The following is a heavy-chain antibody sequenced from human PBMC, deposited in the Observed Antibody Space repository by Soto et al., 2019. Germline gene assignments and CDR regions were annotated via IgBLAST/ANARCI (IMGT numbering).Heavy chain of an antibody. CDR2: ISYDGSNK. CDR3: ARDLYDSSSWLNYFFY. V-gene: IGHV3-30-3*01. D-gene: IGHD6-13*01. J-gene: IGHJ4*02. Sequence: PGGSLRLACAASGFTFSSYAMHWVRQAPGKGLEWVAVISYDGSNKYYADSVKGRFTISRDNSKNTLYLQMNSLRAEDTAVYYCARDLYDSSSWLNYFFYWGQGTLVTVSS. CDR1: GFTFSSYA.